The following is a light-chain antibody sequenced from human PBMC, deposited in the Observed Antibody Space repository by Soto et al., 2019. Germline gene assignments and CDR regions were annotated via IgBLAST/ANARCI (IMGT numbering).Light chain of an antibody. J-gene: IGKJ2*01. CDR1: QSVNSY. V-gene: IGKV3-11*01. Sequence: EIVLTQSPATLSLSPGERATLSCRASQSVNSYLAWYQQKPGQAPRLLIYDASNMATGIPARFSGSGSGTDFTLTISSLEPEDFAVYYCQQRSNWPPYTFGQGTKLEIK. CDR3: QQRSNWPPYT. CDR2: DAS.